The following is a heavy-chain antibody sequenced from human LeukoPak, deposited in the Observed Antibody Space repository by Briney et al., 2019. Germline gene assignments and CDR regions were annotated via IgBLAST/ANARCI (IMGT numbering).Heavy chain of an antibody. D-gene: IGHD3-10*01. CDR3: ARDSFRGSGSIDY. CDR2: ISSSSSYI. J-gene: IGHJ4*02. V-gene: IGHV3-21*01. Sequence: PGGSLRLSCAASGFTFSSYSMNWVRQAPGKGLEWVSSISSSSSYIYYADSVKGRFTISRDNAKNSLYLQMNSLRAEDTAVYYCARDSFRGSGSIDYWGQGTLVTVSS. CDR1: GFTFSSYS.